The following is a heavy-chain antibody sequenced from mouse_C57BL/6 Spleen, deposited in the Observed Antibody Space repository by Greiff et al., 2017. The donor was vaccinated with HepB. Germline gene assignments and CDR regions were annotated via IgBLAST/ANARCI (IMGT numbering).Heavy chain of an antibody. D-gene: IGHD2-12*01. CDR2: ISSGGDYI. V-gene: IGHV5-9-1*02. CDR1: GFTFSSYA. J-gene: IGHJ4*01. CDR3: TRGALRDYAMDY. Sequence: EVNLVESGEGLVKPGGSLKLSCAASGFTFSSYAMSWVRQTPEKRLEWVAYISSGGDYIYYADTVKGRFTISRDNARNTLYLQMSSLKSEDTAMYYCTRGALRDYAMDYWGQGTSVTVSS.